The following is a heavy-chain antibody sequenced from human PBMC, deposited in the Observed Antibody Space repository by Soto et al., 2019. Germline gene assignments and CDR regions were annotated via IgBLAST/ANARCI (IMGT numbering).Heavy chain of an antibody. Sequence: QSQTLSLTCTVSGGSVSSGSYYWSWIRQPPGKGLEWIGYIYYSGSTNYNPSLKSRVTISVDTSKNQFSLKLSSVTAADTAVYYCARDGGDGYNYIDYWGQGTLVTVSS. CDR3: ARDGGDGYNYIDY. V-gene: IGHV4-61*01. CDR1: GGSVSSGSYY. CDR2: IYYSGST. D-gene: IGHD2-21*01. J-gene: IGHJ4*02.